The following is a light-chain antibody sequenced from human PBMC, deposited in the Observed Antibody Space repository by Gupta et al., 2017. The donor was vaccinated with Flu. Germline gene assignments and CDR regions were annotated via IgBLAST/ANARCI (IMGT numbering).Light chain of an antibody. CDR2: DAS. CDR1: QDISNY. J-gene: IGKJ4*01. CDR3: QQYDNLPLT. Sequence: DIQMTQSPSSLSASVGDRVTITCQASQDISNYLNWYQKKPGKAPKLLIYDASNLETGVPSRFSGSGSGTDFTFTISSLQPEVIATYYCQQYDNLPLTFGGGTKVEIK. V-gene: IGKV1-33*01.